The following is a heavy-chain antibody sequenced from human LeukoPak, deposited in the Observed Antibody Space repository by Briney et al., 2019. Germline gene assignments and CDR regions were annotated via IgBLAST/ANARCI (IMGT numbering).Heavy chain of an antibody. CDR3: ARWPIVVVPAASGYYYYGMDV. D-gene: IGHD2-2*01. J-gene: IGHJ6*02. CDR1: GYTFTSYG. CDR2: IIPIFGTA. Sequence: WASVKVSCKASGYTFTSYGISWVRQAPGQGLEWMGGIIPIFGTANYAQKFQGRVTITADESTSTAYMELSSLRSEDTAVYCCARWPIVVVPAASGYYYYGMDVWGQGTTVTVSS. V-gene: IGHV1-69*13.